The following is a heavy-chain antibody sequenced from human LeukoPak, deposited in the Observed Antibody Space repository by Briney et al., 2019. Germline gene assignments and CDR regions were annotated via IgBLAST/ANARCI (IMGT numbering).Heavy chain of an antibody. CDR3: ARVGRGDYVWGSYSFDY. CDR2: ISYTGST. Sequence: PSETLSLTCTVSGDSISNSYWSWIPQPPGKGLEWIGYISYTGSTNYNPSLKSRVTISVDTSKNQFSLKLSSVTAADTAVYYCARVGRGDYVWGSYSFDYWGQGTLVIVSS. J-gene: IGHJ4*02. V-gene: IGHV4-59*01. D-gene: IGHD3-16*01. CDR1: GDSISNSY.